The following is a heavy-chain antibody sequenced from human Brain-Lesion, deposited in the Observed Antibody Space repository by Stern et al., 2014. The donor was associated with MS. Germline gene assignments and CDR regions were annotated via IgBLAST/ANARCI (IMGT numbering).Heavy chain of an antibody. CDR3: VRSTVSAEYYFDY. CDR1: GGSINSGDYH. J-gene: IGHJ4*02. D-gene: IGHD4-11*01. V-gene: IGHV4-30-4*01. Sequence: DQLVESGPGLVKPSQTLSLTCTVSGGSINSGDYHWTWIRQPPGKGLEWIGFITYSGTTYYKPSLQRRLTISVDTSKNQFSLKLRSVTAGDTAVYYCVRSTVSAEYYFDYWGQGTLVTVSS. CDR2: ITYSGTT.